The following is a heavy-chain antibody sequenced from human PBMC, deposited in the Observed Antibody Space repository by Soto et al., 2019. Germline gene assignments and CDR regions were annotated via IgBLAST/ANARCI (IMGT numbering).Heavy chain of an antibody. CDR3: ATFWSGYCSFDY. D-gene: IGHD3-3*01. J-gene: IGHJ4*02. Sequence: ASVKVSCKVSGYTLTELSMHWVRQAPGKGLEWMGGFDPEDGETIYAQKFQDRVTMTEDTSTDTAYMELSSLRSEDTAVYYCATFWSGYCSFDYWDQGTLVTVSS. CDR2: FDPEDGET. V-gene: IGHV1-24*01. CDR1: GYTLTELS.